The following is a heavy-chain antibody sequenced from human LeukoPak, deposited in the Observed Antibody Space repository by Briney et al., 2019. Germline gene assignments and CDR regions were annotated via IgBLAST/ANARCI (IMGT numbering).Heavy chain of an antibody. Sequence: PGGSLRLSCAASGFTVSRDYMSWVRQAPGKGLEWVSVIYSGGSTYYADSVKGRFTISRDNSKNTLYLQMNSLRAEDTAVYYCARDPGGNQNGFDIWGQGTMVTVSS. CDR1: GFTVSRDY. CDR2: IYSGGST. D-gene: IGHD3-16*01. V-gene: IGHV3-66*01. CDR3: ARDPGGNQNGFDI. J-gene: IGHJ3*02.